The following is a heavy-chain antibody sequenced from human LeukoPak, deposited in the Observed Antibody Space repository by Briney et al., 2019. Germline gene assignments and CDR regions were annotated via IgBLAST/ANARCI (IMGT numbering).Heavy chain of an antibody. CDR2: IYTGGST. Sequence: PGGSLRLSCAASGFTVTTSYMSWVRQAPCEGLEWVSVIYTGGSTYYADSVKGRFTVSRDNSKNTLFLQMNSLRDEDTAVYYCAKVGVHYYFDYWGQGTLVTVSS. CDR3: AKVGVHYYFDY. J-gene: IGHJ4*02. CDR1: GFTVTTSY. D-gene: IGHD3-3*01. V-gene: IGHV3-53*01.